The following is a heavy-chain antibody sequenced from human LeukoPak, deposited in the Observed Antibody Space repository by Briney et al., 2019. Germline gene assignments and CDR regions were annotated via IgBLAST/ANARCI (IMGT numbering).Heavy chain of an antibody. J-gene: IGHJ4*02. CDR1: GGSLSSSSYY. CDR2: INHSGST. D-gene: IGHD3-9*01. Sequence: SGTLSLTCTVSGGSLSSSSYYWSWIRQPPGKGLEWIGEINHSGSTNYNPSLKSRVTISVDTSKNQFSLKLSSVTAADTAVYYCARGGTGYSPFRYWGQGTLVTVSS. V-gene: IGHV4-39*07. CDR3: ARGGTGYSPFRY.